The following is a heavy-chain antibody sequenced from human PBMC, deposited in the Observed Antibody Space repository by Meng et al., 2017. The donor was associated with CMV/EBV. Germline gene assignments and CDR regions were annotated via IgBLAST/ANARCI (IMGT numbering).Heavy chain of an antibody. CDR1: GWSFGGYY. D-gene: IGHD3-3*01. CDR2: SNHSGSN. Sequence: GQVPRCGGGLLKPWESLSLTCAVDGWSFGGYYWSWIRQPPGKGLEWIGESNHSGSNNYNPSLKSRVTISVDTSKNQFSLKLSSVTAADTAVYYCARGSRRLPRFNWFDPWGQGTLVTVSS. V-gene: IGHV4-34*01. CDR3: ARGSRRLPRFNWFDP. J-gene: IGHJ5*02.